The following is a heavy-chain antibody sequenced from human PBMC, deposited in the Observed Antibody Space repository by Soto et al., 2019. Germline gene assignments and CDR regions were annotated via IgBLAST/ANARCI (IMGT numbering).Heavy chain of an antibody. D-gene: IGHD3-3*01. CDR2: INHSGST. CDR1: GGSFSGYY. CDR3: ARDNEQTYYDFWSGYYHHWFDP. J-gene: IGHJ5*02. V-gene: IGHV4-34*01. Sequence: PSETLSLTCAVYGGSFSGYYWTWIRQPPGTGLEWIGEINHSGSTNYNPSLKSRVTISVDTSKNQFSLKLSSVTAADTAVYYCARDNEQTYYDFWSGYYHHWFDPWGQGTLVTVSS.